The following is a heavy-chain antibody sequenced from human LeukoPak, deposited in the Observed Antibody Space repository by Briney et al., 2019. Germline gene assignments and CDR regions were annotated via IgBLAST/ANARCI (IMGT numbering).Heavy chain of an antibody. Sequence: GESLQIPCQGSGFTFSNYFVGWVRQLPGKGLEWMGILYLGDSDTPYSPSFQGQVTISADKSISTAYLQWTSRKASDTAMYYCARLAAGEPRDAFDTCGEGTMVTVSS. CDR2: LYLGDSDT. V-gene: IGHV5-51*01. J-gene: IGHJ3*02. CDR1: GFTFSNYF. CDR3: ARLAAGEPRDAFDT. D-gene: IGHD3-10*01.